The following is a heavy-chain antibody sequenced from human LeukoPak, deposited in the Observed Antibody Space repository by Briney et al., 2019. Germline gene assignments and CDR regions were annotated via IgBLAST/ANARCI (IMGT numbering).Heavy chain of an antibody. J-gene: IGHJ4*02. CDR1: GGSFSGYY. V-gene: IGHV4-34*01. Sequence: SETLSLTCSVYGGSFSGYYWSWIRQPPGKGLEWIGEINHSGSTNYNPSLKSRVTISVDTSKNQFSLKLSSVTAADTAVYYCAGRRRGYSYGSFDYWGQGTLVTVSS. D-gene: IGHD5-18*01. CDR2: INHSGST. CDR3: AGRRRGYSYGSFDY.